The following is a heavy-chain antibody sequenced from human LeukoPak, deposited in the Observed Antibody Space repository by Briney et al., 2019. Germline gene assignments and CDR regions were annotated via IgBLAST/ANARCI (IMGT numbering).Heavy chain of an antibody. CDR3: ARGKGGEYYDFWSGLSRTDYYGMDV. CDR1: GFTFSSYD. Sequence: GGSLRLSCAASGFTFSSYDMHWVRQATGKGLEWVSAIGTAGDTYYPGSVKGRFTISRENAKNSLYLQMNSLRAGDTAVYYCARGKGGEYYDFWSGLSRTDYYGMDVWGQGTTVTVSS. V-gene: IGHV3-13*01. D-gene: IGHD3-3*01. J-gene: IGHJ6*02. CDR2: IGTAGDT.